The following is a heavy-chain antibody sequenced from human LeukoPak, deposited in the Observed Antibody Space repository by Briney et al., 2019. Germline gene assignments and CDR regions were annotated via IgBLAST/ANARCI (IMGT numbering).Heavy chain of an antibody. V-gene: IGHV3-20*04. CDR1: GFTFVDYG. CDR3: ARDRLGPSVSVSHFDL. CDR2: INYNGAIT. Sequence: GGSLRLSCATSGFTFVDYGLSWVRRAPGKGLEWLCAINYNGAITDYADSVKGRFTISRDNAKNSLYLRMDSLRAEDTALYYCARDRLGPSVSVSHFDLWGQGTLVTVSS. D-gene: IGHD3-3*02. J-gene: IGHJ4*02.